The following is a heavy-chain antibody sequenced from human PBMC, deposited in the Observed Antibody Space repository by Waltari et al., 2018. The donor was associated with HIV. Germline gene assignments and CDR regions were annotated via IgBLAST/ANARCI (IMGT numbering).Heavy chain of an antibody. CDR3: ALRPSGTTHVDY. CDR2: IDWNGDK. J-gene: IGHJ4*02. V-gene: IGHV2-5*01. CDR1: GFSLSTSGVG. Sequence: QITLKESGPTLVKPTQTLTLTCTFSGFSLSTSGVGVGWIRQPPGKALEWLALIDWNGDKRYSPSLKRSLTITKDTSKNQVVLTMTNMDPVDTATYYCALRPSGTTHVDYWGQGTLVTVSS. D-gene: IGHD1-7*01.